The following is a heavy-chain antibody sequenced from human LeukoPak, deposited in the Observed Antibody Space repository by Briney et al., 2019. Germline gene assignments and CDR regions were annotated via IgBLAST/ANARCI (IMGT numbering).Heavy chain of an antibody. CDR1: GFTFSSYS. V-gene: IGHV3-21*01. Sequence: PGGSLTLSCAPSGFTFSSYSMNCVRQAPGKGLEWVSSITSSSSYIYYADSVKGRFTISRDNAKNSLYLPMNSLRAEDKAVYYCGRGAAYCGGDCYPYYYYMDVWGKGNTVTVSS. CDR3: GRGAAYCGGDCYPYYYYMDV. CDR2: ITSSSSYI. J-gene: IGHJ6*03. D-gene: IGHD2-21*02.